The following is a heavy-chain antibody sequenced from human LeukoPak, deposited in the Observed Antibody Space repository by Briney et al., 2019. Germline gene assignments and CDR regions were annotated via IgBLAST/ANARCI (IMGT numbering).Heavy chain of an antibody. V-gene: IGHV3-66*01. CDR2: IYSGGST. CDR1: GFTVSSNY. D-gene: IGHD5-24*01. J-gene: IGHJ4*02. Sequence: GGSLRLSCAASGFTVSSNYMSWVRQAPGKGLEWVSVIYSGGSTYYADSVKGRFTISRDNSKNTLYLQMNSLRAEDTAVYYCASGEMATIGGYYFDYWGQGTLVTVSS. CDR3: ASGEMATIGGYYFDY.